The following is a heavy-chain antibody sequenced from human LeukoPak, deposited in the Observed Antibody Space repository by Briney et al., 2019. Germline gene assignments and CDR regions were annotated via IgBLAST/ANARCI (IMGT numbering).Heavy chain of an antibody. Sequence: GGSLRLSCAASGFTFSSYSMNWVRQARVKGLEWVSSISSSSSYIYYADSVKGRFTISRDNAKNSLYLQMNSLRAEDTAVYYCATGAEYCTNGVCYRFDYWGQGTLVTVSS. V-gene: IGHV3-21*01. J-gene: IGHJ4*02. D-gene: IGHD2-8*01. CDR1: GFTFSSYS. CDR3: ATGAEYCTNGVCYRFDY. CDR2: ISSSSSYI.